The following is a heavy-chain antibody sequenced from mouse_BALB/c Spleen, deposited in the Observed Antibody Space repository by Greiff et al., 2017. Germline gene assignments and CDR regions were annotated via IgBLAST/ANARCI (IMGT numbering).Heavy chain of an antibody. CDR1: GFTFSSFG. CDR3: ARREVGAMDY. Sequence: EVMLVESGGGLVQPGGSRKLSCAASGFTFSSFGMHWVRQAPEKGLEWVAYISSGSSTIYYADTVKGRFTISRDNPKNTLFLQMTSLRSEDTAMYYCARREVGAMDYWGQGTSVTVSS. J-gene: IGHJ4*01. D-gene: IGHD1-1*01. V-gene: IGHV5-17*02. CDR2: ISSGSSTI.